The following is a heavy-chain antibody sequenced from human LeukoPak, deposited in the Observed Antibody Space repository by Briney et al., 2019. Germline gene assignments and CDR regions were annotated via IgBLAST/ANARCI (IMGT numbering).Heavy chain of an antibody. CDR2: IYPGDSDT. Sequence: GESLKISCKGFGYSFTSYWIAWVRQMPGKGLELMVIIYPGDSDTRYSPSFQGHVTISADKSISTAYLQWSSLKASDTAMYYCARLLPGIAAAGTDYWGQGTLVTVSS. CDR3: ARLLPGIAAAGTDY. CDR1: GYSFTSYW. J-gene: IGHJ4*02. V-gene: IGHV5-51*01. D-gene: IGHD6-13*01.